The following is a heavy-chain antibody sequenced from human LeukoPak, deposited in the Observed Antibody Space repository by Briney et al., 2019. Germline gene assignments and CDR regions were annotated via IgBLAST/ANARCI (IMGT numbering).Heavy chain of an antibody. CDR1: GGSISSSFYY. D-gene: IGHD2-2*01. CDR3: ARATPGYCSSTSCYSNWFDP. J-gene: IGHJ5*02. Sequence: PSETLSLTCTVSGGSISSSFYYWSWIRQPPGKGLEWIGYIYYSGSTNYNPSLKSRVTISVDTSKNQFSLKLSSVTAADTAVYYCARATPGYCSSTSCYSNWFDPWGQGTLVTVSS. V-gene: IGHV4-61*01. CDR2: IYYSGST.